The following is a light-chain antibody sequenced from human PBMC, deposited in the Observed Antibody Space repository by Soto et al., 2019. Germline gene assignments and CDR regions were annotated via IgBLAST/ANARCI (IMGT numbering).Light chain of an antibody. CDR3: SSYAGNNNFL. Sequence: QSALTQPASVSGSPGQSITLSCAGTTNDIGSYNYVSWFQQHPGEAPKLIIHEVDKRPSGVPDRFSGSKSGNTPSLTVSGLQADDEALYYCSSYAGNNNFLFGGGTKVTVL. J-gene: IGLJ2*01. CDR2: EVD. CDR1: TNDIGSYNY. V-gene: IGLV2-8*01.